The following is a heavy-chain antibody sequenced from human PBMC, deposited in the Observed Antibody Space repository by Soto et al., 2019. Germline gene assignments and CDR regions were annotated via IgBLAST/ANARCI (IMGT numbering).Heavy chain of an antibody. Sequence: QVQLQESGPGLVKPSETLSLTCTVSGGSVSSGTYSWSGIRQPPGKGLEWIGCIYYSGSTNYNPSLKSRVTVSVDPYRNQFSLKLSSVTAADTAVYYCARLVFRKGYNNLDYWGQGTLVTVSS. CDR3: ARLVFRKGYNNLDY. CDR2: IYYSGST. V-gene: IGHV4-61*01. J-gene: IGHJ4*02. D-gene: IGHD4-4*01. CDR1: GGSVSSGTYS.